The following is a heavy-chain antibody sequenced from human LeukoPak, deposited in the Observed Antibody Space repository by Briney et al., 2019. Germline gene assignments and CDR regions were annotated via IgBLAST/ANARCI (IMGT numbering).Heavy chain of an antibody. CDR3: ARAARDGYNPTYDY. CDR1: GGSISSYY. V-gene: IGHV4-59*01. CDR2: IYYSGST. J-gene: IGHJ4*02. D-gene: IGHD5-24*01. Sequence: SETLSLTCTVSGGSISSYYWSWIWQPPGKGLEWIGYIYYSGSTNYNPSLKSRVTISVDTSKNQFSLKLSSVTAADTAVYYCARAARDGYNPTYDYWGQGTLVTVSS.